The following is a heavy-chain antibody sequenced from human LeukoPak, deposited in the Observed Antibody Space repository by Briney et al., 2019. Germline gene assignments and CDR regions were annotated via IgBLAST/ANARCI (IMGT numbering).Heavy chain of an antibody. J-gene: IGHJ4*02. CDR1: GFTFDDYA. Sequence: GRSLRLSCAASGFTFDDYAMHWVRQAPGKGLEWVSGISWNSGSIGYADSVKGRFTISRDNAKNSLYLQMNSLGAEDTALYYCAKDLTMRARLHYFDYWGQGTLVTVSS. D-gene: IGHD2-21*02. CDR3: AKDLTMRARLHYFDY. V-gene: IGHV3-9*01. CDR2: ISWNSGSI.